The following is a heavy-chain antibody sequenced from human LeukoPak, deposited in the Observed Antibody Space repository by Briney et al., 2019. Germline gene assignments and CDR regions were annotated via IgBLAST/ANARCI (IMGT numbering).Heavy chain of an antibody. CDR1: GFTFSSYW. Sequence: GGSLRLSCAASGFTFSSYWKSWVRQAPGKGLEWVANIKEDGSEKYYVDSVKGRFTISRDNAKKSLYLQMNSLRAEDTAVYYCARDPRYYFDYWGQGTLVTVSS. CDR3: ARDPRYYFDY. CDR2: IKEDGSEK. J-gene: IGHJ4*02. V-gene: IGHV3-7*01.